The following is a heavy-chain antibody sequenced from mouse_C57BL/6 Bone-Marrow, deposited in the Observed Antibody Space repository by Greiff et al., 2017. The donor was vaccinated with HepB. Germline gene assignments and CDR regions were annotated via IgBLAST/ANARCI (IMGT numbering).Heavy chain of an antibody. Sequence: VKLMESGPELVKPGASVKISCKASGYAFSSSWMNWVKQRPGKGLEWIGQIYPGDGDTNYNGKFKGKATLTADKSSSTAYMQLSSLTSEDSAVYFCALYYYGSSLDYWGQGTTLTVSS. CDR3: ALYYYGSSLDY. J-gene: IGHJ2*01. V-gene: IGHV1-82*01. CDR2: IYPGDGDT. CDR1: GYAFSSSW. D-gene: IGHD1-1*01.